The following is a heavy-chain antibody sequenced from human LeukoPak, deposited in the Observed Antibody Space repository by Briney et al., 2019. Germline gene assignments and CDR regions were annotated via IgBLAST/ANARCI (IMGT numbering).Heavy chain of an antibody. CDR1: GYTFTSYG. D-gene: IGHD3-3*01. Sequence: ASVKVSCKASGYTFTSYGISWVRQAPGQGLEWMGWISAYNGNTNYAQKLQGRVTMTTDTSTSTAYMELRSLRSDDTAVYYCARGSYLEWPSYYYMDVWGKGTTVTVSS. V-gene: IGHV1-18*01. CDR3: ARGSYLEWPSYYYMDV. J-gene: IGHJ6*03. CDR2: ISAYNGNT.